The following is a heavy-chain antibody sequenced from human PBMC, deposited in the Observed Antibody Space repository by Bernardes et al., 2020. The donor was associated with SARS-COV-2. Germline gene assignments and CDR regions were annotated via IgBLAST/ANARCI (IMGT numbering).Heavy chain of an antibody. CDR3: ARGTVVVVTAAGDY. CDR2: IYYSGST. Sequence: SETLSLTCTVSGGSISSGVYYWSWIRQYPGKGLEWIGYIYYSGSTYYNPSLKSRVTISVDTSKNQFSLKMSSVMAADTAIYYCARGTVVVVTAAGDYWGQGTLVSVSS. CDR1: GGSISSGVYY. J-gene: IGHJ4*02. D-gene: IGHD2-21*02. V-gene: IGHV4-31*03.